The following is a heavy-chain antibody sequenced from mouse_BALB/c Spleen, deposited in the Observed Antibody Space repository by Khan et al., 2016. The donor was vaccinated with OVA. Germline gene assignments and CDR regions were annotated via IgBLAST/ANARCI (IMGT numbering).Heavy chain of an antibody. D-gene: IGHD2-14*01. CDR2: IWGGGGT. J-gene: IGHJ4*01. Sequence: QVQLQQSGPGLVAPSQSLSITCTVSGFSLPRYNIHWVRQPPGKGLEWLGMIWGGGGTDYNSTLKFRLSISKDNSKSQVFLKMNSLQTDDSAMYYCARAYYRYDGYYAMDYWGQGTSVTVSS. CDR1: GFSLPRYN. V-gene: IGHV2-6-4*01. CDR3: ARAYYRYDGYYAMDY.